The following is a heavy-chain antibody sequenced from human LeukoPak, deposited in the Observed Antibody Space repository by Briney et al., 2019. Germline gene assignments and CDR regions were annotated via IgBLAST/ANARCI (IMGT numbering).Heavy chain of an antibody. CDR1: GYTFTGYY. CDR2: INPNSGGT. CDR3: ARINLGYCSSTSCYKGGWFDP. Sequence: GASVKVSCKASGYTFTGYYMHWVRQAPGQGLEWMGWINPNSGGTNYAQKFQGRVTMTRDTSISTAYMELSRLRSDDMAVYYCARINLGYCSSTSCYKGGWFDPWGQGTLVTVSS. D-gene: IGHD2-2*02. J-gene: IGHJ5*02. V-gene: IGHV1-2*02.